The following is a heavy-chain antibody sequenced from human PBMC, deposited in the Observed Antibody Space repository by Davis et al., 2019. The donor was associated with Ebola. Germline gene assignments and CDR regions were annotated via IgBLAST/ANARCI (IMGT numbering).Heavy chain of an antibody. Sequence: ASVKVSCKASGYTFTSYGISWVRQAPGQGLEWMGWISAYNCNTNYPQKLQGRVTMTTDTSTSTAYMELSSLRSEDTAVYYCARGEERLYYYGMDVWGQGTTVTVSS. D-gene: IGHD1-1*01. CDR3: ARGEERLYYYGMDV. CDR1: GYTFTSYG. J-gene: IGHJ6*02. CDR2: ISAYNCNT. V-gene: IGHV1-18*04.